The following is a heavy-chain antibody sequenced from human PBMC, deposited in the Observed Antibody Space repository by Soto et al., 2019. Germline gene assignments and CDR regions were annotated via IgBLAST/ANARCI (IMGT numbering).Heavy chain of an antibody. CDR2: ISAYNGNT. CDR1: GYTFTSYG. CDR3: ARAVAEDNYYYYYGMDV. D-gene: IGHD2-15*01. Sequence: ASVKVSCKASGYTFTSYGISWVRQAPGQGLEWMGWISAYNGNTNYAQKLQGRVTMTTDTSTSTAYMELRSLRSDDTAVYYCARAVAEDNYYYYYGMDVWGQGTTVTVSS. V-gene: IGHV1-18*04. J-gene: IGHJ6*02.